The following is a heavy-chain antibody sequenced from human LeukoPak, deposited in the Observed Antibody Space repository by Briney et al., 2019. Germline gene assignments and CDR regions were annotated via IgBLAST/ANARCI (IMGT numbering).Heavy chain of an antibody. J-gene: IGHJ4*02. Sequence: SEALSLTCTVSGGSISSSSYYWSWIRQHPGKGLEWIGYIYYSGGTYYNPSLKSRVTISVDTSKNQFSLKLSSVTAADTAVYYCARGRYFDYWGQGTLVTVSS. CDR3: ARGRYFDY. CDR1: GGSISSSSYY. V-gene: IGHV4-31*03. CDR2: IYYSGGT.